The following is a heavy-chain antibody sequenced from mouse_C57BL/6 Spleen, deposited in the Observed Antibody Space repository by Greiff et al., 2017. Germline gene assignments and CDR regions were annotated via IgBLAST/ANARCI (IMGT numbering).Heavy chain of an antibody. CDR1: GYSITSDY. Sequence: EVHLVESGPGLAKPSQTLSLTCSVTGYSITSDYWNWIRKFPGNKLEYMGYISYSGSTYYNPSLKSRISITRDTSKNQYYLQLSSVTTEDTATYYCARLSYDGYWYFDVWGTGTTVTVST. V-gene: IGHV3-8*01. CDR3: ARLSYDGYWYFDV. D-gene: IGHD2-3*01. J-gene: IGHJ1*03. CDR2: ISYSGST.